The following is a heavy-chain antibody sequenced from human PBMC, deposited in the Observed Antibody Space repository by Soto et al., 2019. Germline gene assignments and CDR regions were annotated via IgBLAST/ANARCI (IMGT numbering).Heavy chain of an antibody. Sequence: EVQLLESGGGLVQPGGSLRLSCAASGFTFSSYAMSWVRQAPGKGLEWVSAISGSGGSTYYADSVKGRFTISRDNSKNTLDLEMNSLGAGDTAGYYCGEGGGGVVVPAAIVDYWGQGTLVTVSS. J-gene: IGHJ4*02. V-gene: IGHV3-23*01. CDR2: ISGSGGST. CDR3: GEGGGGVVVPAAIVDY. D-gene: IGHD2-2*01. CDR1: GFTFSSYA.